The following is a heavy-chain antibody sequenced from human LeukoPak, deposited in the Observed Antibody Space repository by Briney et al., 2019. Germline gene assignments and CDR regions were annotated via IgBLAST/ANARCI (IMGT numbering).Heavy chain of an antibody. CDR2: IYYSGST. D-gene: IGHD5-12*01. CDR3: ARVAYSGYDYRGYFDY. V-gene: IGHV4-59*12. CDR1: GGSISSYY. J-gene: IGHJ4*02. Sequence: SETLSLTCTVSGGSISSYYWSWIRQPPGKGLEWIGYIYYSGSTNYNPSLKSRVTISVDTSKNQFSLKLSSVTAADTAVYYCARVAYSGYDYRGYFDYWGQGTLVTVSS.